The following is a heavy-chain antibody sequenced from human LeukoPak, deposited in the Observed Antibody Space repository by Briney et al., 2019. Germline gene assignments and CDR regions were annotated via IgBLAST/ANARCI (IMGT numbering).Heavy chain of an antibody. V-gene: IGHV1-2*06. CDR3: ARDSSNWSSFGS. D-gene: IGHD6-13*01. J-gene: IGHJ4*02. Sequence: ASVKVSCMASGYTFTAYPIHWVRQAPGQGLEWMGRINPNSGVTHYAQKFHGRVTMTKDTSTDTAYMELSSLRSDDTAMYWCARDSSNWSSFGSWGQGTPVTVSS. CDR1: GYTFTAYP. CDR2: INPNSGVT.